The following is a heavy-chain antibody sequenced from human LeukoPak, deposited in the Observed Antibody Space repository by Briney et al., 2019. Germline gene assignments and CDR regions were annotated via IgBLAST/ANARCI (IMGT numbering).Heavy chain of an antibody. CDR3: ARDSTGRGYFDY. CDR2: ISTGSSII. D-gene: IGHD3-10*01. J-gene: IGHJ4*02. CDR1: GFTFTSYS. V-gene: IGHV3-48*02. Sequence: PGGSLRLSCAASGFTFTSYSMNWVRQAPGKGLEWVSFISTGSSIIYYADSVKDRFTISRDNAENSLYLQMNSLRDEDTAVYYCARDSTGRGYFDYWGQGTLVTVSS.